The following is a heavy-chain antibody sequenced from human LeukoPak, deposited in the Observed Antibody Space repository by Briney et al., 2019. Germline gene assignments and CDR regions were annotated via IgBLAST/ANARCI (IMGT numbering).Heavy chain of an antibody. CDR2: INPNSGGT. CDR1: GYTFTGYY. J-gene: IGHJ4*02. Sequence: ASVKVSCKASGYTFTGYYMHWVRQAPGQGLEWMGWINPNSGGTNYAQEFQGRVTMTRDTSISTAYMELSRLRSDDTAVYYCTRIITMVRGVDFDYWGQGTLVTVSS. V-gene: IGHV1-2*02. CDR3: TRIITMVRGVDFDY. D-gene: IGHD3-10*01.